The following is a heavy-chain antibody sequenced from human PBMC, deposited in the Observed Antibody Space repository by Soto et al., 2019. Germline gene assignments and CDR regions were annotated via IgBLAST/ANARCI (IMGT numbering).Heavy chain of an antibody. Sequence: VQVVASGGGLVQPGRSLRLSCAVSGFRFEQYVMHWVRQAPGKGLECVSTVSPTGDTVAYADSVEGRFTVSRDNAKNYLYLQMNSLKCDDTAVYYCIKDAPNGSIDEWGQGTLVTVSS. V-gene: IGHV3-9*01. J-gene: IGHJ4*02. D-gene: IGHD3-10*01. CDR2: VSPTGDTV. CDR1: GFRFEQYV. CDR3: IKDAPNGSIDE.